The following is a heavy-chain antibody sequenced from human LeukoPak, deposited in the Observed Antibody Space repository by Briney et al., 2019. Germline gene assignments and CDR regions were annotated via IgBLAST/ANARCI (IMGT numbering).Heavy chain of an antibody. CDR3: AREYGSGSYTGIDY. D-gene: IGHD3-10*01. V-gene: IGHV1-46*01. Sequence: ASGKVSCKASGYTFTSYCMHWVRQAPGPGLDWMGIINPFGGSTSYAQKFQGRVTMTRDTSTSTVYMELSSLRSDDTAVYYCAREYGSGSYTGIDYWGQGTLVTVSS. J-gene: IGHJ4*02. CDR2: INPFGGST. CDR1: GYTFTSYC.